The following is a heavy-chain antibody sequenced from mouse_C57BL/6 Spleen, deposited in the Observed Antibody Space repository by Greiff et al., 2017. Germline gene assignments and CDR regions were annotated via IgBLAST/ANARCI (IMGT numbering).Heavy chain of an antibody. CDR1: GFTFSDYG. V-gene: IGHV5-17*01. CDR3: ARAFSLSYWYFDV. Sequence: EVKLVESGGGLVKPGGSLKLSCAASGFTFSDYGMHWVRQAPEKGLEWVAYISSGSSTIYYADTVKGRFTISRDKAKNTLFLQMTSLRSEDTAMYYCARAFSLSYWYFDVWGTGTTVTVSS. J-gene: IGHJ1*03. CDR2: ISSGSSTI.